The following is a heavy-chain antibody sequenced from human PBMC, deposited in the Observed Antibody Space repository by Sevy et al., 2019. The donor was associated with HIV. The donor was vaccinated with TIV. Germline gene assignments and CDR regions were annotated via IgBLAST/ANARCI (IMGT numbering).Heavy chain of an antibody. Sequence: GSLRLSCAAAGFTFSRYGMHWARQAPGKGLEWVAVISNDGSDKEYADSVKGRFTVSRDNSKDTVYLQMNSLRPEDTSVYYCANSRGRYEGSSWLYYYYLMDVWGQGTTVTVSS. V-gene: IGHV3-30*18. CDR3: ANSRGRYEGSSWLYYYYLMDV. J-gene: IGHJ6*02. D-gene: IGHD6-13*01. CDR2: ISNDGSDK. CDR1: GFTFSRYG.